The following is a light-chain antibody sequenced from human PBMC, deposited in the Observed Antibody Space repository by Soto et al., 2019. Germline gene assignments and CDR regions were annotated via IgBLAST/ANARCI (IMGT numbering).Light chain of an antibody. CDR1: SSDVGSYNL. CDR2: DAT. CDR3: CSYAGYSTYV. V-gene: IGLV2-23*01. Sequence: QSVLTQPASVSGSPGQSITISCTGTSSDVGSYNLVSWYQQHPGKAPKLMIYDATKRPSGLSNRFSGSKSGNTASLTISGLQAEDEGDYYCCSYAGYSTYVFGTGTKVTVL. J-gene: IGLJ1*01.